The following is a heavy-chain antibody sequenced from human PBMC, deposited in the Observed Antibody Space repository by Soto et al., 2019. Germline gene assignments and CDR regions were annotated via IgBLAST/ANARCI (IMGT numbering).Heavy chain of an antibody. D-gene: IGHD3-3*01. Sequence: ASETLSLTCAVYGGSFSGYYWSWIRQPPGKGLEWIGEINHSGSTNYNPSLKSRVTISVDTSKNQFSLKLSSVTAADTAVYYCARAPGDDFWSGYFTFDPWGQGTLVTVSS. V-gene: IGHV4-34*01. CDR2: INHSGST. CDR1: GGSFSGYY. CDR3: ARAPGDDFWSGYFTFDP. J-gene: IGHJ5*02.